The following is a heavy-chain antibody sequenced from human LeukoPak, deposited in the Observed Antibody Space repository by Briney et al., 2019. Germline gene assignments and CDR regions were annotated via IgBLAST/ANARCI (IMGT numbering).Heavy chain of an antibody. Sequence: SETLSLTCTVSGGPISSYYRSWIRQPPGKGLEWIGYIYYSGSTNYNPSLKSRVTISVDTSKNQFSLKLSSVTAADTAVYYCARAYYGGNSGLLDYWGQGTLVTVSS. V-gene: IGHV4-59*01. CDR3: ARAYYGGNSGLLDY. D-gene: IGHD4-23*01. J-gene: IGHJ4*02. CDR2: IYYSGST. CDR1: GGPISSYY.